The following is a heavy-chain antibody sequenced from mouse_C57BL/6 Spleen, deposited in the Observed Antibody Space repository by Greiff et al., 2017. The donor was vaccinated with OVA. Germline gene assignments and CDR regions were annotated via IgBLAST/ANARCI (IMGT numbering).Heavy chain of an antibody. CDR3: ARDGRYAMDY. V-gene: IGHV1-76*01. Sequence: QVQLQQSGAELVRPGASVKLSCKASGYTFTDYYINWVKQRPGQGLEWIARIYPGSGNTYYNEKFKGKATLTAEKSSSTAYMQLSSLTSEDSAVYFCARDGRYAMDYWGQGTSVTVSS. CDR1: GYTFTDYY. D-gene: IGHD2-3*01. CDR2: IYPGSGNT. J-gene: IGHJ4*01.